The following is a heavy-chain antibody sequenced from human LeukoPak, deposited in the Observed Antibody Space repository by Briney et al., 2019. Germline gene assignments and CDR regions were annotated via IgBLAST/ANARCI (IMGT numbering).Heavy chain of an antibody. CDR1: GGSISSYY. CDR2: IYTSGST. J-gene: IGHJ6*03. D-gene: IGHD5-18*01. V-gene: IGHV4-4*07. CDR3: ARNGYSYGYYYYYYMDV. Sequence: PSETLSLTCTVSGGSISSYYWSWIRQPAGKGLEWIGRIYTSGSTNYNPSLKSRVTMSVDTSKNQFSLKLSSVTAADTAVYYCARNGYSYGYYYYYYMDVWGKGTTVTISS.